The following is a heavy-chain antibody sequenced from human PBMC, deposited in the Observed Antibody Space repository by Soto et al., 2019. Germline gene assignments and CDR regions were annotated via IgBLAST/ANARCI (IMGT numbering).Heavy chain of an antibody. V-gene: IGHV4-61*01. CDR1: GGSVSSGSYY. CDR2: IYYSGST. Sequence: PSETLSLTCTVSGGSVSSGSYYWSWIRQPPGKGLEWIGYIYYSGSTNYNPSLKSRVTISVDTSKNQFSLKLSSVTAADTAVYYCARDGGSGSYYYYMDVWGKGTTVTVSS. CDR3: ARDGGSGSYYYYMDV. D-gene: IGHD3-10*01. J-gene: IGHJ6*03.